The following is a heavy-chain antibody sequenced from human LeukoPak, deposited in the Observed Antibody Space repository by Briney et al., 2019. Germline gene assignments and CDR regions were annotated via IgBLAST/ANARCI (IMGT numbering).Heavy chain of an antibody. J-gene: IGHJ5*02. CDR2: INPSGGST. V-gene: IGHV1-46*01. Sequence: GASVKVSCKASGYTFTSYYMHWVRQAPGQGLEWMGIINPSGGSTSYAQKFQGRVTMTRDMSTSTVYMELSSLRSEDTAVYYCARGWVLWFGTPGGNWFDPWGQGTLVTVSS. CDR3: ARGWVLWFGTPGGNWFDP. D-gene: IGHD3-10*01. CDR1: GYTFTSYY.